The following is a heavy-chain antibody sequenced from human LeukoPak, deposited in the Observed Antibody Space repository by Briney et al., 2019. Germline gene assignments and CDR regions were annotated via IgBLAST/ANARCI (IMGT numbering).Heavy chain of an antibody. CDR2: IYTSGST. J-gene: IGHJ4*02. D-gene: IGHD2-15*01. CDR3: ARGGDTCSGGSCYDY. CDR1: GGSISSYY. Sequence: SETLSLTCTVSGGSISSYYWIWIRQPAGKGLEWIGRIYTSGSTNYNPSLKSRVTMSVDTSKNQFSLKLSSVTAADTAVYYCARGGDTCSGGSCYDYWGQGTLVTVSS. V-gene: IGHV4-4*07.